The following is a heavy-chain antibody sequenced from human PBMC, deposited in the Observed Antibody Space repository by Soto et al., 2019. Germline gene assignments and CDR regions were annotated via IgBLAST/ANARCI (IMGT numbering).Heavy chain of an antibody. CDR1: GFTVSSNY. D-gene: IGHD4-17*01. Sequence: EVQLVETGGGLIQPGGSLRLSCAASGFTVSSNYMSWVRQAPGKGLEWVSVIYSGGSTYYADSVKGRFTISRDNSKNTLYLQMNSLRAEATAVYYCATETTVTTRNWYFDLWGRGTLVTVSS. J-gene: IGHJ2*01. CDR2: IYSGGST. CDR3: ATETTVTTRNWYFDL. V-gene: IGHV3-53*02.